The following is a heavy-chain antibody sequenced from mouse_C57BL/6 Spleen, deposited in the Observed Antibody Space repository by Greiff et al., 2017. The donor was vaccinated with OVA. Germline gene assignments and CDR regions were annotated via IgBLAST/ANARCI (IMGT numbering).Heavy chain of an antibody. CDR1: GYTFTSYW. CDR2: IDPSDSYT. CDR3: ARGREDAMDY. J-gene: IGHJ4*01. V-gene: IGHV1-50*01. Sequence: QVQLQQPGAELVKPEASVKLSCKASGYTFTSYWMQWVKQRPGQGLEWIGEIDPSDSYTNYNQKFKGKATLTIDTSSSTAYMQLSSLTSEDSAVYYCARGREDAMDYWGQGTSVTVSS.